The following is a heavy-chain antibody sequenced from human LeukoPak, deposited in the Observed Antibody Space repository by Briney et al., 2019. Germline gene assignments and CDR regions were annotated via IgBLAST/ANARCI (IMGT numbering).Heavy chain of an antibody. CDR2: ISSSSSYI. CDR3: ASQVVPAARVDY. J-gene: IGHJ4*02. Sequence: GGSLRLSCAASGFTFSSYSMNWVRQAPGKGLEWVSSISSSSSYIYYADSVKGRFTISRDNAKNSLYLQMNSLRAEDTAVYYCASQVVPAARVDYWGQGTLVTVSS. D-gene: IGHD2-2*01. CDR1: GFTFSSYS. V-gene: IGHV3-21*01.